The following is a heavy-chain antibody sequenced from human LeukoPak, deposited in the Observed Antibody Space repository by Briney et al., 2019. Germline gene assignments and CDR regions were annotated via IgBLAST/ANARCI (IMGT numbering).Heavy chain of an antibody. CDR3: ARGVYDFWGPRTSFEI. D-gene: IGHD3-3*01. V-gene: IGHV4-34*01. Sequence: SETLSLTCTVYGGSFSNYYWSWIRQSPGKGLELIGEILHSGSTNYNPSLKSRVTISVGTAKNQFSLKLSSVTAADTAVYYCARGVYDFWGPRTSFEIWGQGTKVTVSS. CDR1: GGSFSNYY. J-gene: IGHJ3*02. CDR2: ILHSGST.